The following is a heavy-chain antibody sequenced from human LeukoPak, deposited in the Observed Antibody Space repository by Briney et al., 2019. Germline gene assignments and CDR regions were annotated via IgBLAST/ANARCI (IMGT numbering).Heavy chain of an antibody. CDR1: GYTFTSYD. D-gene: IGHD2-15*01. CDR3: ATRVVGYCSGGSCPDDAFDI. J-gene: IGHJ3*02. CDR2: MNPNSGNT. Sequence: GASVKVSCKASGYTFTSYDINWVRQATGQGLEWMGWMNPNSGNTGYAQKFQGRVTMTRNTSISTAYMELSSLRSEDTAVYYCATRVVGYCSGGSCPDDAFDIWGQGTMVTVSS. V-gene: IGHV1-8*01.